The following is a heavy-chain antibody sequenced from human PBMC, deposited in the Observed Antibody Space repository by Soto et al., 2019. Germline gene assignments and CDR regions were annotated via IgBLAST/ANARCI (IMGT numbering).Heavy chain of an antibody. Sequence: PGESLKISCKGSGYSFTSYWIGWVRQMPGKGLEWMGIIYPGDSDTRYSPSFQGQVTISADKSISTAYLQWSSLKASDTAMYYCARHTVHSSSSLYHFDYSAQGTLVTVSS. D-gene: IGHD6-6*01. CDR1: GYSFTSYW. CDR3: ARHTVHSSSSLYHFDY. V-gene: IGHV5-51*01. J-gene: IGHJ4*02. CDR2: IYPGDSDT.